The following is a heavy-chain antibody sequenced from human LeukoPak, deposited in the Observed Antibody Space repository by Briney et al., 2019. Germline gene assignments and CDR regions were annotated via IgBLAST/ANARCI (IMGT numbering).Heavy chain of an antibody. V-gene: IGHV3-23*01. D-gene: IGHD3-9*01. CDR3: SKGRYSPVLTAYYKGGALDM. CDR2: ISGSGGST. Sequence: GGSLRLSCAASGFTFSSYALSWVRQAPGKGLEWVSSISGSGGSTYYADSVKGRFPISRDNSKNPLYLQMNRLRAGDMAVYYCSKGRYSPVLTAYYKGGALDMWGQGTMVTVSS. CDR1: GFTFSSYA. J-gene: IGHJ3*02.